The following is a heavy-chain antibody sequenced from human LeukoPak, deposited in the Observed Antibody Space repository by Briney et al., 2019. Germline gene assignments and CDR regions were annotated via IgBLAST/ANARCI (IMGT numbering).Heavy chain of an antibody. D-gene: IGHD6-13*01. CDR2: IYTSGST. V-gene: IGHV4-4*07. J-gene: IGHJ4*02. CDR1: GGSIGSYY. CDR3: ARDTIKQQLVRGFDY. Sequence: SETLSLTCTVSGGSIGSYYWSWIRQPAGKGLEWIGRIYTSGSTNYNPSLKSRVTMSVDTSKNQFSLKLSSVTAADTAVYYCARDTIKQQLVRGFDYWGQGTLVTVSS.